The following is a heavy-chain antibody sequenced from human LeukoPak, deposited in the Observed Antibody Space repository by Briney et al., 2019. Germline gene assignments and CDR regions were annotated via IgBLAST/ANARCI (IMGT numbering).Heavy chain of an antibody. D-gene: IGHD2-2*01. J-gene: IGHJ4*02. Sequence: GGSLRLSCTASGFTFGDYAMSWVRQAPGKGLEWVGFIRSKAYGGTTEYAASVKGRFTISRDDSKSIAYLQMNSLKTEDTAVYYCTRDVGPDIVVVPAAYNFDYWGQGTLVTVSS. CDR1: GFTFGDYA. CDR3: TRDVGPDIVVVPAAYNFDY. CDR2: IRSKAYGGTT. V-gene: IGHV3-49*04.